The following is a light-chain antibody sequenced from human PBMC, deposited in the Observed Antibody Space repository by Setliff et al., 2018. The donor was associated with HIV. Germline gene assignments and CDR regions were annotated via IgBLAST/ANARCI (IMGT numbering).Light chain of an antibody. V-gene: IGLV2-14*01. J-gene: IGLJ1*01. CDR1: SSDVGGYNY. Sequence: QSVLTQPASVSGSPGQSITISCTGTSSDVGGYNYVSWYQQHPGKAPKLMIYDVSKRPSGVSDRFSGSKSGNTASLTISGLQAEYDADYYCSSSRSSTIEVFGTGTKATVL. CDR2: DVS. CDR3: SSSRSSTIEV.